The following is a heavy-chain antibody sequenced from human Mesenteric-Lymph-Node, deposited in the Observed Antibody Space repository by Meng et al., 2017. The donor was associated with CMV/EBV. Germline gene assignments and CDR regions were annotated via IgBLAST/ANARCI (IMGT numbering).Heavy chain of an antibody. J-gene: IGHJ4*02. V-gene: IGHV4-38-2*02. CDR2: SYHTGTT. CDR3: ARSRRYCSSTSCSDY. D-gene: IGHD2-2*01. Sequence: GSLRLSCTVSGHAIISGYYWGWIRQSPGKGLEWIGGSYHTGTTYYNPSLKSRVTISVDTSKNQFSLKLSSVTAADTAVYYCARSRRYCSSTSCSDYWGQGTLVTVSS. CDR1: GHAIISGYY.